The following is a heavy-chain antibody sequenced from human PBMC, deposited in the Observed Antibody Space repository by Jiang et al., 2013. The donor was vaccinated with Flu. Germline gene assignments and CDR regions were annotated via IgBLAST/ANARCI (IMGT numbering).Heavy chain of an antibody. D-gene: IGHD2-15*01. CDR1: GGSISTPNW. CDR3: ARGYCSGGSCYSFDY. V-gene: IGHV4-4*02. J-gene: IGHJ4*02. Sequence: LLKPSETLSLTCAVSGGSISTPNWWSWVRQPPGKGLEWIGEIYHSGSTNYNPSLKSRVTISVDKSKNQFSLKLNSVTAADTAVYYCARGYCSGGSCYSFDYWGQGTLVTVSS. CDR2: IYHSGST.